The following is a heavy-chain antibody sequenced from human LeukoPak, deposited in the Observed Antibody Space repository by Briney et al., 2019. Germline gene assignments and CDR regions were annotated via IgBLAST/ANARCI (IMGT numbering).Heavy chain of an antibody. CDR2: ISGSGGST. Sequence: PGGSLRLSCAASGFTFSNYAMSWVRQVPGKGLEWVSGISGSGGSTHYADSVKGRFTISRDNSKNTLYLQMNSLRAEDTAVYYCARQDKHRLFIFDSWGQGTLVTVSS. J-gene: IGHJ4*02. CDR1: GFTFSNYA. V-gene: IGHV3-23*01. D-gene: IGHD2-21*02. CDR3: ARQDKHRLFIFDS.